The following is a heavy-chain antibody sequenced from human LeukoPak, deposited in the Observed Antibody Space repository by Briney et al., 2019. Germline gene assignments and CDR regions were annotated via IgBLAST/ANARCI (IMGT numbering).Heavy chain of an antibody. Sequence: GESLKISCKGSGYSFASYWIGWVRQMPGKGLEWMGITYPGDSDTRYSPSFQGQVTISADKSISTAYLQWSSLKASDTAMYYCARQRETWIQLFDYWGQGTLVTVSS. CDR1: GYSFASYW. CDR3: ARQRETWIQLFDY. J-gene: IGHJ4*02. CDR2: TYPGDSDT. D-gene: IGHD5-18*01. V-gene: IGHV5-51*01.